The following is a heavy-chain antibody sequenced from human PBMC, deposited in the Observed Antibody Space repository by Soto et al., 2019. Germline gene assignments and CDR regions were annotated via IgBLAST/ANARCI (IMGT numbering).Heavy chain of an antibody. CDR2: IYYSGST. V-gene: IGHV4-59*08. D-gene: IGHD1-20*01. CDR1: GDSIISYY. J-gene: IGHJ5*02. Sequence: SETLSLTCTVSGDSIISYYWGWIRQPPGKGLEWIGYIYYSGSTNYNPSLKSRVTISVDTSKNQFSLKLTSVTAADTAVYYCANLKVSKSYWFDPWGQGTLVTVSS. CDR3: ANLKVSKSYWFDP.